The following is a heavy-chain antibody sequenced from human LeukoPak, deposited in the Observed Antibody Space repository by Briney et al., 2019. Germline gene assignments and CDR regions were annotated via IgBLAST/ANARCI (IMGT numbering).Heavy chain of an antibody. Sequence: SVKVSCKASGGTFSSYAISWVRQAPGQGLEWMGRIITIFGTANYAQKFQGRVTITTDESTSTTYMELSSLRSEDTAVYYCAYCSGGSCSFPTEPDPWGQGTLVTVSS. V-gene: IGHV1-69*05. CDR1: GGTFSSYA. CDR2: IITIFGTA. J-gene: IGHJ5*02. D-gene: IGHD2-15*01. CDR3: AYCSGGSCSFPTEPDP.